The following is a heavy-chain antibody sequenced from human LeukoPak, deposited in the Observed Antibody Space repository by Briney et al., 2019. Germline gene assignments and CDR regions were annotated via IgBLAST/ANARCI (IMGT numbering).Heavy chain of an antibody. Sequence: PVQPLDSPSYISSSGSTIYYADSVKGRFTISRDNAKNSLYLQMNSLRAEDTAVYYCARDSELLWLGELKGGGQGTLVTVSS. V-gene: IGHV3-48*03. CDR3: ARDSELLWLGELKG. D-gene: IGHD3-10*01. CDR2: ISSSGSTI. J-gene: IGHJ4*02.